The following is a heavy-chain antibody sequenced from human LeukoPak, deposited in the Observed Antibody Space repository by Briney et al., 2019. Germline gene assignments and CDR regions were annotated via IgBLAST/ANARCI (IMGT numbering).Heavy chain of an antibody. CDR3: ARGYMAGANGVGY. V-gene: IGHV3-23*01. CDR1: GSTFSRYA. D-gene: IGHD6-19*01. CDR2: ISESDGST. Sequence: GGSLRLSCAASGSTFSRYAMSWVRQAPGKGLEWLSAISESDGSTYYADSVKGRFTISRDNAKNSLYLQMNSLRAEDTAVYYCARGYMAGANGVGYWGQGTLVTVSS. J-gene: IGHJ4*02.